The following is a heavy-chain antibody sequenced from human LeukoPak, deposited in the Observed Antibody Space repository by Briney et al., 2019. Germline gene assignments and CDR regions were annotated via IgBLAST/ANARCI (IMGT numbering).Heavy chain of an antibody. D-gene: IGHD2-2*01. CDR1: GYTFTSYG. V-gene: IGHV1-18*01. CDR2: ISAYNGNT. J-gene: IGHJ6*03. CDR3: ARVSHPTVVPGAHPGDYYYYYYMDV. Sequence: ASVKVSCKASGYTFTSYGISWVRQAPGQGLEWMGWISAYNGNTNYAQKLQGRVTVTTDTSTSTAYMELRSLRSDDTAVYYCARVSHPTVVPGAHPGDYYYYYYMDVWGKGTTVTVSS.